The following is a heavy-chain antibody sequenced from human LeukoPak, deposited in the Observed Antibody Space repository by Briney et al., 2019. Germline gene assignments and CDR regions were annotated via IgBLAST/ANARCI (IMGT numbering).Heavy chain of an antibody. J-gene: IGHJ4*02. CDR3: ARRGAAGKESAAVKQ. CDR1: GGSFSGYY. Sequence: SETLSLTCAVYGGSFSGYYWSWIRQPPGKGLKWIGEINHSGSTNYNPSPKSRVTISVDTSKNQFSPKLSSVTAADTAVYYRARRGAAGKESAAVKQWGQGTLVTVSS. V-gene: IGHV4-34*01. D-gene: IGHD6-13*01. CDR2: INHSGST.